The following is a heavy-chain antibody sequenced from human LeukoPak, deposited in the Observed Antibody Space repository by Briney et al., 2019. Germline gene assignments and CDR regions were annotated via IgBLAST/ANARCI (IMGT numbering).Heavy chain of an antibody. J-gene: IGHJ4*02. D-gene: IGHD3-22*01. Sequence: GGSLRLSCAASGFAFSSYAMSWVRQAPGKGLEWVSAISGSGGSTYYADSVKGRFTISRDNSKDTLYLQMNSLRAEDTAVYYCAKHNPIDSSGYYSVDYWGQGTLVTVSS. V-gene: IGHV3-23*01. CDR2: ISGSGGST. CDR3: AKHNPIDSSGYYSVDY. CDR1: GFAFSSYA.